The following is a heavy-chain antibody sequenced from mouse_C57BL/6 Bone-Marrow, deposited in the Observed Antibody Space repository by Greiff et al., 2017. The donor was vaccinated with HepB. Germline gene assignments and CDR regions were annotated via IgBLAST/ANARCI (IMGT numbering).Heavy chain of an antibody. CDR2: IYPRSGNT. Sequence: QVQLKESGAELARPGASVKLSCKASGYTFTSYGISWVKQRTGQGLEWIGEIYPRSGNTYYNEKFKGKATLTADKSSSTAYMELRSLTSEDSAVYFCARWEYVGYYAMDYWGQGTSVTVSS. J-gene: IGHJ4*01. D-gene: IGHD5-1*01. V-gene: IGHV1-81*01. CDR3: ARWEYVGYYAMDY. CDR1: GYTFTSYG.